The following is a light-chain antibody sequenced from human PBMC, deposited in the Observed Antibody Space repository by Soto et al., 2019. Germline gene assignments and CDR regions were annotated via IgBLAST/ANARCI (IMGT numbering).Light chain of an antibody. CDR1: SSDVGDYNY. V-gene: IGLV2-8*01. Sequence: QSALTQPPSASGSPGQSVTISCTGTSSDVGDYNYVSWYQQHPGKAPTLMIYEVSKWPSGVPDRFSGSKSGNTASLTVSGLQAEDEADYYCSSYAGSNNLVFGGGTKVTVL. J-gene: IGLJ2*01. CDR2: EVS. CDR3: SSYAGSNNLV.